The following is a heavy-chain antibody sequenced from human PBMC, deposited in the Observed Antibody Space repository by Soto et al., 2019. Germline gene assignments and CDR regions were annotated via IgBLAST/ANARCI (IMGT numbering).Heavy chain of an antibody. D-gene: IGHD3-22*01. CDR1: GFTFSSYA. CDR3: ASTPPYDSSGYYDYMIDY. CDR2: ISYDGSNK. Sequence: QVQLVESGGGVVQPGRSLRLSCAASGFTFSSYAMHWVRQAPGKGLEWVAVISYDGSNKYYADSVKGRFTISGDNSKNTLYLQMNSLRAEDTAVYYCASTPPYDSSGYYDYMIDYWGQGTLVTVSS. J-gene: IGHJ4*02. V-gene: IGHV3-30-3*01.